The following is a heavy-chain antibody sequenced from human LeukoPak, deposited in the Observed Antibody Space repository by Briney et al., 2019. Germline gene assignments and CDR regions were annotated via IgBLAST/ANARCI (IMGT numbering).Heavy chain of an antibody. D-gene: IGHD6-19*01. CDR1: GESFSGFY. CDR3: ARVMGSSGWNPQFDY. J-gene: IGHJ4*02. Sequence: PSETLSLTCAVYGESFSGFYWTWIRQPPGKGLEWIGEINHSGSTNYNPSLKSRVTMSTDTSKNQFSLRLSSVTAADTAVYYCARVMGSSGWNPQFDYWGQGTLVTVSS. V-gene: IGHV4-34*01. CDR2: INHSGST.